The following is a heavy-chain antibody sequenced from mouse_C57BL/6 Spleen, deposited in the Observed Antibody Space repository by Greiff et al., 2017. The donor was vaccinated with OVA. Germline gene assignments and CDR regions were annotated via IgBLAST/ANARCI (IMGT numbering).Heavy chain of an antibody. J-gene: IGHJ1*03. Sequence: VQLQQPGTELVKPGASVKLSCKASGYTFTSYWMHWVKQRPGQGLEWIGNINPSNGGTNYNEKFKSKATLTVDKSSSTAYMQRSSLTSEDSAVYYCARADYYGSSTWYFDVWGTGTTVTVSS. V-gene: IGHV1-53*01. CDR2: INPSNGGT. D-gene: IGHD1-1*01. CDR1: GYTFTSYW. CDR3: ARADYYGSSTWYFDV.